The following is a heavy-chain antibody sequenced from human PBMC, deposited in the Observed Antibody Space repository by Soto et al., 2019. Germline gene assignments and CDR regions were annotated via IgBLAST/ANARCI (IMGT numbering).Heavy chain of an antibody. CDR2: IIPIFGTA. CDR3: ARESGATYPRIMSGVDV. Sequence: QVQLVQSGAEVKKPGSSVKVSCKASGGTFSSYAISWVRQAPGQGLEWMGGIIPIFGTANYAQKFQGRVTMTADESTSTAYMELSSLRSEDTAVYYCARESGATYPRIMSGVDVWGQGTTVTVSS. CDR1: GGTFSSYA. V-gene: IGHV1-69*01. D-gene: IGHD3-16*01. J-gene: IGHJ6*02.